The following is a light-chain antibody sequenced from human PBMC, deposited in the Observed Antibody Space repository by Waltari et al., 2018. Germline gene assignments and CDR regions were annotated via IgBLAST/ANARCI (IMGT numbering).Light chain of an antibody. Sequence: EIVLTQSPATLSLSPGQRATLSCRASQSINNFLAWYQQKPGQPPRLLIADASSRATGIPARFSGSGSGTDFTLTISRLEPEDFATYYCQLRDNWPPYTFGQGTKLEIK. V-gene: IGKV3-11*01. CDR1: QSINNF. CDR2: DAS. CDR3: QLRDNWPPYT. J-gene: IGKJ2*01.